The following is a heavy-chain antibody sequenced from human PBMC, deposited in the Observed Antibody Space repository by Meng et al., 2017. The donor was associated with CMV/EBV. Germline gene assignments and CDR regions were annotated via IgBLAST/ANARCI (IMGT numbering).Heavy chain of an antibody. CDR1: EYSFTGYD. J-gene: IGHJ4*02. CDR2: INPNSGGT. CDR3: ARVASLRFAGSGQGY. Sequence: QMQLVQSGADVKKLGTTVTVSCKSGEYSFTGYDMHWVRQAPGQGLEWMGWINPNSGGTNYSRKFQGRVTMTRDTSIRTAYMELSRLGSEDTAVYYCARVASLRFAGSGQGYWGQGTLVTVSS. D-gene: IGHD3-10*01. V-gene: IGHV1-2*02.